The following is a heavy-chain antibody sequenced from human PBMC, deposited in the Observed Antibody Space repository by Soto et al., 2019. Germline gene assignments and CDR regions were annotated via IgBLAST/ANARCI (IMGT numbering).Heavy chain of an antibody. CDR2: ISSSGSAI. D-gene: IGHD6-13*01. CDR3: ARDRSRREQQLASYYFDY. Sequence: GGSLRLSCAASGFTFSDYYMSWIRQAPGKGPEWVSYISSSGSAIYYADSVKGRFTISRDNAKNSLYLQMNSLRAEDTAVYYCARDRSRREQQLASYYFDYWGQGTLVTVSS. J-gene: IGHJ4*02. V-gene: IGHV3-11*01. CDR1: GFTFSDYY.